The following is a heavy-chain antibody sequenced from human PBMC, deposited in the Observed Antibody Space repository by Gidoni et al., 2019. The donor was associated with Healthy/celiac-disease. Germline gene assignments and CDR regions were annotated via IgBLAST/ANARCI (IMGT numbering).Heavy chain of an antibody. J-gene: IGHJ2*01. CDR3: ARPYCSSTSCYKADWYFDL. Sequence: QVQLVQSGAEVKKPGASVKVSCKASGYTFTSYAMHWVRQAPGQRLEWMGWINAGNGNTKDSQKFQGRVTITRETSASTAYMELSSLRSEDTAVYYCARPYCSSTSCYKADWYFDLWGRGTLVTVSS. CDR1: GYTFTSYA. V-gene: IGHV1-3*01. D-gene: IGHD2-2*02. CDR2: INAGNGNT.